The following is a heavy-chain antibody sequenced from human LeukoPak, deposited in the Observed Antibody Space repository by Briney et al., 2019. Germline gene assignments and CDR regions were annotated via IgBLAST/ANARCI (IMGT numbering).Heavy chain of an antibody. J-gene: IGHJ4*02. D-gene: IGHD5-24*01. V-gene: IGHV4-34*01. CDR3: ARAPVEMASRFDY. Sequence: SETLSLTCAVYGGSFSGYYWSWIRQPPGKGLEWIGSIYYSGSTYYNPSLKSRVTISVDTSKNQLSLKLTSVTAADTAVYYCARAPVEMASRFDYWGQGTLVTVSS. CDR2: IYYSGST. CDR1: GGSFSGYY.